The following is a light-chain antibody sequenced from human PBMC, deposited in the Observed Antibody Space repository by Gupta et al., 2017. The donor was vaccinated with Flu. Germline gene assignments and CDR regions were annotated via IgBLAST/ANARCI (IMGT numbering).Light chain of an antibody. CDR1: SSDIGSYNY. V-gene: IGLV2-14*01. Sequence: SALTQPASVYGSPGQSITISCTGTSSDIGSYNYVSWYQQHPGQAPKLLIYGVTNRPSGVANRFSASKSGDTASLTISELQAEDEAEYYCSSCISSSTLVFGGGTKLTVL. J-gene: IGLJ2*01. CDR2: GVT. CDR3: SSCISSSTLV.